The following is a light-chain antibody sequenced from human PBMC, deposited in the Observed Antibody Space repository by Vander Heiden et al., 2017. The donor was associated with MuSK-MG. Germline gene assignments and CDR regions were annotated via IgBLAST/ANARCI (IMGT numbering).Light chain of an antibody. CDR1: QSISSY. Sequence: DIEMTKSPSSLFASVGDRVNITCRASQSISSYLNWYQQKPGKAPKLLIYAASSCQRRVQLSCSGIRAVTDFNLTISSRQPEDLASDYCHQRHSNRRQYTFGQGTKMEIK. V-gene: IGKV1-39*01. CDR3: HQRHSNRRQYT. CDR2: AAS. J-gene: IGKJ2*01.